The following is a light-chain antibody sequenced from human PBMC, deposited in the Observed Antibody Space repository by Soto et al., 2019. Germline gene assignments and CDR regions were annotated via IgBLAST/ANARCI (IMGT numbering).Light chain of an antibody. Sequence: QSVLTQPASVSGSPGQSITISCTGTSSDVGGYNYVSWYQQHPGKAPKLMIYDVTSRPSGVSNRFSGSKSDNMASLTISGLQSEDEADYYCISYTSTSTLVVFGGGTKLTVL. CDR2: DVT. V-gene: IGLV2-14*01. CDR1: SSDVGGYNY. CDR3: ISYTSTSTLVV. J-gene: IGLJ2*01.